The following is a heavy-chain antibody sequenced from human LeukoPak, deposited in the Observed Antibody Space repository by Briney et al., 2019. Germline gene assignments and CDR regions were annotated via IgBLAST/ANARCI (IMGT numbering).Heavy chain of an antibody. V-gene: IGHV4-39*01. Sequence: SETLSLTCTVSGGSISSSSYYWGWIRQPPGKGLEWIGSIYYSGSTYYNPSLKSRVTLSVDTSKNQFSLKLSSVTAAETAVYYCARRCMVRGDPFDYWGQGTLVTVSS. J-gene: IGHJ4*02. CDR2: IYYSGST. CDR3: ARRCMVRGDPFDY. CDR1: GGSISSSSYY. D-gene: IGHD3-10*01.